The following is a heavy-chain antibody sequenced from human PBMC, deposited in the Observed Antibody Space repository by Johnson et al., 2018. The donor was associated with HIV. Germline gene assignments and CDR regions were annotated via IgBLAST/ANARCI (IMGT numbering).Heavy chain of an antibody. D-gene: IGHD1-20*01. V-gene: IGHV3-30*18. CDR2: ISYDRSNK. J-gene: IGHJ3*02. CDR1: GFTFSSYG. Sequence: QVQLVESGGGVVQPGRYLRLSCAASGFTFSSYGMHWVRQAPGKGLEWVAVISYDRSNKYYADSVKGRFTISRDNSKNTLYLQMNSLRGEDTAVYYCAKDSMGFNWNQFEAFDMWGQGTMVTVSS. CDR3: AKDSMGFNWNQFEAFDM.